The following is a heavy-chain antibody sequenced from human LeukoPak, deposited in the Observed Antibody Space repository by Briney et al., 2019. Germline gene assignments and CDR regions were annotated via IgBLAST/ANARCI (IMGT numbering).Heavy chain of an antibody. V-gene: IGHV1-8*01. J-gene: IGHJ4*02. Sequence: ASVKVSCKASGYTFTSYDINWVRQATGQGREWMGWMNPNSGNTGYAQKFQGRVTMTRNTSISTAYMELSSLRSEDTAVYCCARGEGWYGHYYFDYWGQGTLVTVSS. CDR1: GYTFTSYD. D-gene: IGHD6-19*01. CDR3: ARGEGWYGHYYFDY. CDR2: MNPNSGNT.